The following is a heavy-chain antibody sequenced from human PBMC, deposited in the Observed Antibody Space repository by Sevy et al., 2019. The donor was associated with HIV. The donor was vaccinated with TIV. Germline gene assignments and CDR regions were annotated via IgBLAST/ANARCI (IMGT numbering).Heavy chain of an antibody. J-gene: IGHJ4*02. CDR2: ISASGGST. V-gene: IGHV3-23*01. Sequence: GGSLRLSCAASGIIFKSYVMSWVRQAPGEGLEWLSGISASGGSTYYADSVKGRFTISRDNFKSTLYLQMNILRAEDTAVYYCAGAGVGAKGFDYWGQGTLVTVSS. D-gene: IGHD1-26*01. CDR3: AGAGVGAKGFDY. CDR1: GIIFKSYV.